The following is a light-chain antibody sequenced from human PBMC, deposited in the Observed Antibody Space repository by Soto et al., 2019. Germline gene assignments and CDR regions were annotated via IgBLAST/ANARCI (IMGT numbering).Light chain of an antibody. CDR1: PSLVHRDGNNY. CDR3: MQATHFPPLT. V-gene: IGKV2-24*01. Sequence: IVVNPTPLSSPGHLGQPASMSCRSCPSLVHRDGNNYLSLLQQRAGQPPRLLIYKISNRVSGVPDRFSGSGAGTDFTLEITRVEAEDVGVYYCMQATHFPPLTFGGGTKVEIK. J-gene: IGKJ4*01. CDR2: KIS.